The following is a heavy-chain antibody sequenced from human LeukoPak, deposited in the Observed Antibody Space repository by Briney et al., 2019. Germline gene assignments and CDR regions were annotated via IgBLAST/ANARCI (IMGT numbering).Heavy chain of an antibody. CDR1: GGTFSSYA. Sequence: ASVKVSCKASGGTFSSYAISWVRQAPGQGLEWMEGIIPIFGTANYAQKFQGRVTITADKSTSTAYMELSSLRSEDTAVYYCARTHCSSTSCFISSYGMDVWGKGTTVTVSS. D-gene: IGHD2-2*01. CDR2: IIPIFGTA. J-gene: IGHJ6*04. CDR3: ARTHCSSTSCFISSYGMDV. V-gene: IGHV1-69*06.